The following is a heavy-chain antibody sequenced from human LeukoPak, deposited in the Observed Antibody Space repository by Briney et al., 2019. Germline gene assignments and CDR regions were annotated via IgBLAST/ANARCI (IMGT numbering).Heavy chain of an antibody. V-gene: IGHV1-46*01. D-gene: IGHD2-15*01. CDR3: ARDTRFAGAEYYYYMDV. CDR2: INPSGGST. Sequence: GASVKVSCKASGYTFTSYYMHWVRQAPGQGLEWMGIINPSGGSTSYAQKFQGRVTMTRDTSTSTVYMELSSLRSEDTAVYYCARDTRFAGAEYYYYMDVWGKGTTVTVSS. CDR1: GYTFTSYY. J-gene: IGHJ6*03.